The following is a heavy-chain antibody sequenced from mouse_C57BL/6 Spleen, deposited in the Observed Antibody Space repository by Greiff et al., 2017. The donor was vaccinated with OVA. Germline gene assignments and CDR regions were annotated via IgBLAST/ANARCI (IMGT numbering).Heavy chain of an antibody. CDR2: INPNNGGT. Sequence: VQLQQSGPELVKPGASVKMSCKASGYTFTDYNMHWVKQSHGKSLEWIGYINPNNGGTSYNQKFKGKATLTVNKSSSTAYMELRSLTSEDSAVYYCASGSGDWGHYYGSSYAMDYWGQGTSVTVSS. V-gene: IGHV1-22*01. CDR1: GYTFTDYN. CDR3: ASGSGDWGHYYGSSYAMDY. J-gene: IGHJ4*01. D-gene: IGHD1-1*01.